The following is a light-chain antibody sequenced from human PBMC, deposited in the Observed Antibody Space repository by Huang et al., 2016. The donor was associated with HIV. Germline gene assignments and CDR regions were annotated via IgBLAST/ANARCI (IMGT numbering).Light chain of an antibody. J-gene: IGKJ3*01. CDR2: GAS. CDR3: QQYNKWPLFT. CDR1: QNVSSD. V-gene: IGKV3-15*01. Sequence: VMTQSPVTLSVSPGERATLSCRASQNVSSDLAWYQQRPGHPPRLLTYGASTSATGLPARLRGSGSGTEFNLTISSLQSEDFAVYYCQQYNKWPLFTFGPGTKVDIK.